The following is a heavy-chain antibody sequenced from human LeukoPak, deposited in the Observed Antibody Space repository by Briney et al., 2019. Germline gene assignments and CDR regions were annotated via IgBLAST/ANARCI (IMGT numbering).Heavy chain of an antibody. V-gene: IGHV3-23*01. CDR3: AKAGVTTVTTEDY. Sequence: GGSLRLSCAASGFTFSSYAMNWVRQAPGKGLEWVSTISGSGGSTFYADSVKGRFTISRDNSKNTLYLQMNSLRAEDTAVYYCAKAGVTTVTTEDYWGQGTLVTVSS. J-gene: IGHJ4*02. CDR1: GFTFSSYA. CDR2: ISGSGGST. D-gene: IGHD4-17*01.